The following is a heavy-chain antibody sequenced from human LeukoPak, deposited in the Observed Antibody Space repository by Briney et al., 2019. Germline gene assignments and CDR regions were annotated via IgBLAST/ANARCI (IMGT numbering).Heavy chain of an antibody. CDR2: IKQDGSEK. CDR3: AREGYGSPTGYSYGYYYYGMDV. D-gene: IGHD5-18*01. Sequence: GGSLKLSCAASGFTFDDYGMSWVRQAPGKGLEWVANIKQDGSEKYYVDSVKGRFTISRDNAKNSLYLQMNSLRAEDTAVYYCAREGYGSPTGYSYGYYYYGMDVWGQGTTVTVSS. J-gene: IGHJ6*02. V-gene: IGHV3-7*01. CDR1: GFTFDDYG.